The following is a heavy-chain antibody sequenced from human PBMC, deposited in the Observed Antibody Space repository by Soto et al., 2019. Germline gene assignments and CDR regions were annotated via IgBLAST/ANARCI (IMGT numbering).Heavy chain of an antibody. D-gene: IGHD3-22*01. V-gene: IGHV3-49*04. CDR1: GFTFGDYA. CDR2: IRSKAYGGTT. CDR3: TRTAGYYDSSGYYSGYYYYGMDV. Sequence: GGSLRLSCTASGFTFGDYAMSWVRQAPGKGLKWVGFIRSKAYGGTTEYAASVKGRFTISRDDSKSIAYLQMNSLKTEDTAVFYCTRTAGYYDSSGYYSGYYYYGMDVWGRGTTVTVSS. J-gene: IGHJ6*02.